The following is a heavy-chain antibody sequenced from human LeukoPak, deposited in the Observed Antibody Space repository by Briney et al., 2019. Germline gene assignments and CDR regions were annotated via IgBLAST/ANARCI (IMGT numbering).Heavy chain of an antibody. CDR1: GFTFSSYA. J-gene: IGHJ2*01. CDR2: ISAGGVST. D-gene: IGHD4-23*01. V-gene: IGHV3-23*01. Sequence: GGSLRLSCAASGFTFSSYAMSWVRQAPGKGLEWVSAISAGGVSTYYADSVKGRFTISRDNSKNTLYLQMSSLRAEDTAVYYCVKDHRPTVVSGWYFDLWGRGTLVTVSS. CDR3: VKDHRPTVVSGWYFDL.